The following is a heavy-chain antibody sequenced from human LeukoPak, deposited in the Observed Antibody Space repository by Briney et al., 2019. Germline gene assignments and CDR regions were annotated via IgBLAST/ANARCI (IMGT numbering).Heavy chain of an antibody. CDR2: INPNSGGT. CDR3: ARDESSYGYSYYFDY. Sequence: ASVKVSCKASGYTFTGYYMHWVRQAPGQGLEWMGWINPNSGGTNYAQKFQGRVTMTRDTSISTAYMELSRLRSDDTAVYYCARDESSYGYSYYFDYWGQGTLVTVSS. V-gene: IGHV1-2*02. J-gene: IGHJ4*02. D-gene: IGHD5-18*01. CDR1: GYTFTGYY.